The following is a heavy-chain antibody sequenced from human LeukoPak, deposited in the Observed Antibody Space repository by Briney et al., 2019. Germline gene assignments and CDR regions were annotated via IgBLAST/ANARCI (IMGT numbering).Heavy chain of an antibody. CDR2: IYSGGST. V-gene: IGHV3-66*01. J-gene: IGHJ4*02. D-gene: IGHD3-10*01. CDR3: ARDRTMVRGVPAFDY. CDR1: GFTFSSYW. Sequence: GGSLRLSCAASGFTFSSYWMNWVRQTPGKGLEWVSVIYSGGSTYYADSVKGRFTISRDNSKNTLYLQMNSLRAEDTAVYYCARDRTMVRGVPAFDYWGQGTLVTVSS.